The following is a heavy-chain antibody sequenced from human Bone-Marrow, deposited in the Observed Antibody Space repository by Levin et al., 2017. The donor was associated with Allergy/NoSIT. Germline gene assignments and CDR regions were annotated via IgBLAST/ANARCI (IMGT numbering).Heavy chain of an antibody. D-gene: IGHD6-19*01. J-gene: IGHJ4*02. Sequence: GESLKISCAASGFTFNNYGMTWVRQAPGKGLEWVANIKQDGTEKNYVDSVKGRFTISRDNANNALHLQMSSLRVEDTAVYFCARKYSSAWCFDYWGQGILVAVSS. CDR2: IKQDGTEK. CDR1: GFTFNNYG. V-gene: IGHV3-7*01. CDR3: ARKYSSAWCFDY.